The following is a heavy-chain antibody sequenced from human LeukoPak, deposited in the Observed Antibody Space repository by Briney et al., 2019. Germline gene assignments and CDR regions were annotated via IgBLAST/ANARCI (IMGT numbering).Heavy chain of an antibody. V-gene: IGHV1-8*03. D-gene: IGHD1-26*01. CDR1: GYTFTTYD. CDR3: ARVAGSIDY. CDR2: MNLKSGYT. J-gene: IGHJ4*02. Sequence: ASVKVSCKASGYTFTTYDINWVRQATGQGLEWMGWMNLKSGYTGYAQKFQGRVTITRDTSTSTVYMELSSLRSEDTAVYYCARVAGSIDYWGQGSLVTVSS.